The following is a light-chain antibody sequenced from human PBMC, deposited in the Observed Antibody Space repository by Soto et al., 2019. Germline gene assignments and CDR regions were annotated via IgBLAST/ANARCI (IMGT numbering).Light chain of an antibody. J-gene: IGKJ3*01. CDR2: GAS. Sequence: EIVMTQSPATLSVSPGERATLSCRASQSVSSNLAWYQQKPGQAPRLLIYGASTRATGIPARCSGSGSGTEFTLTNSSLQSQDLGVYYFQQYNNRPPFTFGPGPKVDIK. CDR1: QSVSSN. CDR3: QQYNNRPPFT. V-gene: IGKV3-15*01.